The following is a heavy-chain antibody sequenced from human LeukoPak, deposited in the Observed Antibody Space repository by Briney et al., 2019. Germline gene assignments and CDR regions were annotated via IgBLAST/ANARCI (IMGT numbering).Heavy chain of an antibody. CDR1: GGSISSYY. Sequence: SETLSLTCTVSGGSISSYYWSWIRQPPGKGLEWIGYIYYSGSTNYNPSLKSRVTISVDTSKNQFSLKLSSVTAADTAVYYCARDGPVNNAFDIWGQGTMVTVSS. V-gene: IGHV4-59*12. CDR2: IYYSGST. CDR3: ARDGPVNNAFDI. J-gene: IGHJ3*02. D-gene: IGHD2/OR15-2a*01.